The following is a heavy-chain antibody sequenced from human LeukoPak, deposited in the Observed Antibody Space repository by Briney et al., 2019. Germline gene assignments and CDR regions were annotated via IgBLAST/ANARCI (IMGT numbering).Heavy chain of an antibody. CDR3: AALSSSSLDY. D-gene: IGHD6-13*01. CDR1: SGSISSYY. J-gene: IGHJ4*02. V-gene: IGHV4-59*08. Sequence: PSETLSLTCTVSSGSISSYYWSWIRQPPGKGLEWIGYIYYSGSTNYNPSLKSRVTISVDTSKNQFSLKLSSVTAADTAVYYCAALSSSSLDYWGQGTLVTVSS. CDR2: IYYSGST.